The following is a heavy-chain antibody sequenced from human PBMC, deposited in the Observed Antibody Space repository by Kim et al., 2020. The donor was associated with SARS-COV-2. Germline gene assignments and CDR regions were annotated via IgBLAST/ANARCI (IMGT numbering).Heavy chain of an antibody. Sequence: FQGRVTITRDTSASTAYMELSSLRSEDTAVYYCASTYYDFWSGYYLAFDIWGQGTMVTVSS. J-gene: IGHJ3*02. D-gene: IGHD3-3*01. V-gene: IGHV1-3*01. CDR3: ASTYYDFWSGYYLAFDI.